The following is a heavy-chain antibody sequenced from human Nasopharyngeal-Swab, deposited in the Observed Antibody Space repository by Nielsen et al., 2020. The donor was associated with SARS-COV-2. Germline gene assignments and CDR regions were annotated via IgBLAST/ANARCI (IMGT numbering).Heavy chain of an antibody. J-gene: IGHJ5*02. CDR2: IIPILGIA. CDR3: AREKAYCGGDCYHWFDP. CDR1: GGNFSSYA. D-gene: IGHD2-21*02. V-gene: IGHV1-69*10. Sequence: SVKVSCNASGGNFSSYAISWVRQAPGQGLEWMGGIIPILGIANYAQKFQGRVTITADKSTSTAYMELSSLRSEDTAVYYCAREKAYCGGDCYHWFDPWGQGTLVTVSS.